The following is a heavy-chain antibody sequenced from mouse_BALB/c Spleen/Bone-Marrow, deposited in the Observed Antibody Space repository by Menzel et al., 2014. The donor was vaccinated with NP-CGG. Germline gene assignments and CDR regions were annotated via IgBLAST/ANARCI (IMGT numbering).Heavy chain of an antibody. V-gene: IGHV1-7*01. CDR1: GYTFTSYW. CDR2: INPSTDYT. D-gene: IGHD1-1*01. J-gene: IGHJ3*01. CDR3: ARRAYGGSYGFAY. Sequence: VQLVESGAELAKPGAXLXXXXXASGYTFTSYWMHWVKQRPGQGLEWIGYINPSTDYTEYNQKFKDKATLTADKSSSTAFMQLSSLTSEDSAVYYCARRAYGGSYGFAYWGQGTLGTVSA.